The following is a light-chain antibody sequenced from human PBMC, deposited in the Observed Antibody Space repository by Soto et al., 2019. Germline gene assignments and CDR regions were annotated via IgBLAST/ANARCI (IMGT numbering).Light chain of an antibody. Sequence: QSALTQPASVSGSPGQSITISCTGSSSDVGGHNYVSWYQQPPGKAPKLTIYEVTKRPSGVSNRLPGSKSGNTASLTISGFQTEDEADYYCSSYAFTSTGDVFETATKVTVL. CDR2: EVT. V-gene: IGLV2-14*01. CDR3: SSYAFTSTGDV. J-gene: IGLJ1*01. CDR1: SSDVGGHNY.